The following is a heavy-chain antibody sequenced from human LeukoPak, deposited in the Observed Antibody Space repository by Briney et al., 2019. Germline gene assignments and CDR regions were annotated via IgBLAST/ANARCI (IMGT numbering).Heavy chain of an antibody. Sequence: PGGSLRLSCAASGITFSTCGMHWVRQAPGKGLEWAAFINYDGGEQYYADSVKGRFTISRDNSKDTLFLQMNSLRAEDTAVYYCAKGLGKAGASNTWYFDLWGRGTLVTVSS. CDR3: AKGLGKAGASNTWYFDL. J-gene: IGHJ2*01. V-gene: IGHV3-30*02. CDR1: GITFSTCG. CDR2: INYDGGEQ. D-gene: IGHD6-13*01.